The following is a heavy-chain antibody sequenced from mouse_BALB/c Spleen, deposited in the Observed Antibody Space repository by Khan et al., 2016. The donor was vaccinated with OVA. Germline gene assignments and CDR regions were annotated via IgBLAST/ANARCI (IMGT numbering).Heavy chain of an antibody. V-gene: IGHV5-4*02. CDR2: ISDGGGYT. D-gene: IGHD2-13*01. J-gene: IGHJ3*01. Sequence: EVQLVESGGDSVKPGGSLKLSCAASGFTFSDYYMYWVRQTPEKRLEWVATISDGGGYTYYVDSVKGRFTISRDDAKNNLYLQMSSLKSEDTAMYYCARGFYGDPFAYWGHGTRVTGSA. CDR3: ARGFYGDPFAY. CDR1: GFTFSDYY.